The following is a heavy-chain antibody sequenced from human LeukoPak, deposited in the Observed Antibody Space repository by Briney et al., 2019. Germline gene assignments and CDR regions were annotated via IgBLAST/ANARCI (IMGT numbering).Heavy chain of an antibody. Sequence: GGSLRLSCAASGFTFDDYAMHWVRQAPGKGLEWVSGISWNSGSIGYADSVKGRFTISRDNAKNSLYLQMNSLRAEDTALYYCAKDHSDYYDSSGYYGYWGQGTLVTVSS. D-gene: IGHD3-22*01. V-gene: IGHV3-9*01. CDR2: ISWNSGSI. CDR3: AKDHSDYYDSSGYYGY. J-gene: IGHJ4*02. CDR1: GFTFDDYA.